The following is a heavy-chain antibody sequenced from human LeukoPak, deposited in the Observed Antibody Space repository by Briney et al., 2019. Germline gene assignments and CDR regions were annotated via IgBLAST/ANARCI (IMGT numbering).Heavy chain of an antibody. D-gene: IGHD2-2*02. CDR3: ASRVDCSSTSCYTGRVFDYYYYMDV. CDR1: GFTFSSYS. CDR2: ISSRSSYI. V-gene: IGHV3-21*01. Sequence: GGSLRLSCAASGFTFSSYSMNWVRQAPGKGLEWVSSISSRSSYIYYADSVKGRFTISRDNAKNSLYLQMNSLRAEDTAVYYCASRVDCSSTSCYTGRVFDYYYYMDVWGKGTTVTVSS. J-gene: IGHJ6*03.